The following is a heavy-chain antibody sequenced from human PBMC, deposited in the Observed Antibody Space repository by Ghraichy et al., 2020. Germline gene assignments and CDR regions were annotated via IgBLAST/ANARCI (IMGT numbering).Heavy chain of an antibody. J-gene: IGHJ4*02. CDR2: INHSGST. CDR3: ARGDIRYQLLYSG. D-gene: IGHD2-2*02. Sequence: SQTLSLTCAVYGGSFSGYYWSWIRQPPGKGLEWIGEINHSGSTNYNPSLKSRVTISVDTSKNQFSLKLSSVTAADTAVYYCARGDIRYQLLYSGWGQGTLVTVSS. V-gene: IGHV4-34*01. CDR1: GGSFSGYY.